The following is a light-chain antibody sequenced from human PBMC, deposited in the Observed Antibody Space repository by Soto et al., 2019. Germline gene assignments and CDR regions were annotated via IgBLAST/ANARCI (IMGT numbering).Light chain of an antibody. CDR3: AAWDDSLSGPV. CDR1: SSNIATGYD. V-gene: IGLV1-40*01. CDR2: ANH. J-gene: IGLJ3*02. Sequence: QSVLTQPPSVSGAPGQRVTISCTGTSSNIATGYDVHWYQQLPGTAPKLLIYANHNRPSGVPDRFSGSKSDTSASLAISGLQFEDEAVYYCAAWDDSLSGPVFGGGTKLTVL.